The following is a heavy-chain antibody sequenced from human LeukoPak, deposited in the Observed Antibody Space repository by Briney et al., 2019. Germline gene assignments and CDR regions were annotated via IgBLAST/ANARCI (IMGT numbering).Heavy chain of an antibody. CDR1: GGSISGYY. CDR3: ARPYSSGWYGAFDI. CDR2: VYSSGST. D-gene: IGHD6-19*01. Sequence: SETLYLTRTVSGGSISGYYGTWIRQAPGKGLEWIGYVYSSGSTTYNPTLKSRVTISVDTSKNQFSLKLSSVTAADTAVYYCARPYSSGWYGAFDIWGQGTVVTVSS. J-gene: IGHJ3*02. V-gene: IGHV4-59*01.